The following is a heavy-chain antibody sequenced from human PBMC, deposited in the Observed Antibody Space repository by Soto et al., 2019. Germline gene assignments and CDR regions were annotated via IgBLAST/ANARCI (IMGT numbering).Heavy chain of an antibody. D-gene: IGHD3-9*01. CDR3: AKVAFYVILTGYRPGYYGMDA. CDR2: ISGSGGST. J-gene: IGHJ6*02. CDR1: GFTFSSYA. Sequence: GGSLRLSCAASGFTFSSYAMSCVRQAPGKGLEWVSAISGSGGSTYYADSVKGRFTISRDNSKNTLYLQMNRLRAADTAVYYCAKVAFYVILTGYRPGYYGMDAWGQRTTVTVAS. V-gene: IGHV3-23*01.